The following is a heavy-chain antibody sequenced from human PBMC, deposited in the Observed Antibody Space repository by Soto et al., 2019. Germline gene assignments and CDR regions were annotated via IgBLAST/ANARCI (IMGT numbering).Heavy chain of an antibody. CDR2: IKEDGSEK. J-gene: IGHJ4*02. CDR3: ARDRGYSCFDY. D-gene: IGHD5-18*01. Sequence: LRLSCAASGFTFSSSWMNWVRQAPGKGLEWVAGIKEDGSEKYYVDFVKGRFTISRDNVENSLYLQMNSLRGEDTAVYFCARDRGYSCFDYWGLGTLVTVSS. V-gene: IGHV3-7*01. CDR1: GFTFSSSW.